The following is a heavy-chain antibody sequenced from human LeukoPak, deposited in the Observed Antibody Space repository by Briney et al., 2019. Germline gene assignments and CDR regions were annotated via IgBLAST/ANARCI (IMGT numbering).Heavy chain of an antibody. D-gene: IGHD6-13*01. CDR1: GGSISSSSYY. J-gene: IGHJ4*02. Sequence: SETLSLTCTVSGGSISSSSYYWGWIRQPPGKGLEWIGSIYYSGSTYYNPSLKSRVTMSVDTSKNQFSLKLSSVTAADTAVYYCARCPSSWYGGASDYWGQGTLVTVSS. CDR3: ARCPSSWYGGASDY. CDR2: IYYSGST. V-gene: IGHV4-39*07.